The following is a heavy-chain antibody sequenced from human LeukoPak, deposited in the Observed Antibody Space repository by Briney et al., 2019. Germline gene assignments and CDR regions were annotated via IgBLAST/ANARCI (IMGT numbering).Heavy chain of an antibody. Sequence: GGSLRLSCAASGFTFSSYVMHWVRQAPGKGLEWVAFIRYDGSKKYYADSVKGRFTISRDNSKNTLYLQMNNLRAEDTAVYYCAKGTVVTWNYFDYWGQGTLVTVSS. CDR2: IRYDGSKK. CDR1: GFTFSSYV. D-gene: IGHD4-23*01. J-gene: IGHJ4*02. V-gene: IGHV3-30*02. CDR3: AKGTVVTWNYFDY.